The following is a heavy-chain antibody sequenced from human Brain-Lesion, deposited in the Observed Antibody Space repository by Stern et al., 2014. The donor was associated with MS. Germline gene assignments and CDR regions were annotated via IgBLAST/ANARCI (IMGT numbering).Heavy chain of an antibody. J-gene: IGHJ1*01. D-gene: IGHD3-22*01. CDR2: IRGSGTKT. Sequence: VPLVESGGGLVQPGGSLRLSCAASTLTFNDLAMAWVRQAPGKGLEWVSGIRGSGTKTWYADSVKGRFTISRDNSKNPLYLQMNSLRADDTAVYYCAKDPRPGYDSEVYLYFRSWGQGTLVTVSS. CDR1: TLTFNDLA. V-gene: IGHV3-23*04. CDR3: AKDPRPGYDSEVYLYFRS.